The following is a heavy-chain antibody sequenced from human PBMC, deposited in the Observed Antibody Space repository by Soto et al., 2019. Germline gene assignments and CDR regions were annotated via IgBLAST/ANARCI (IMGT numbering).Heavy chain of an antibody. CDR2: TYYRSKRYN. CDR1: GDSLSSNSAG. Sequence: PSQTLSLTCAISGDSLSSNSAGWGWVTRSPSRVLEWLGRTYYRSKRYNEYAVSVRGRITLNPHTSKNQYSLQLNSLTPRASVGYFYSGGEEYSGRIFDYWGQGTLVTVSS. V-gene: IGHV6-1*01. D-gene: IGHD1-26*01. CDR3: SGGEEYSGRIFDY. J-gene: IGHJ4*02.